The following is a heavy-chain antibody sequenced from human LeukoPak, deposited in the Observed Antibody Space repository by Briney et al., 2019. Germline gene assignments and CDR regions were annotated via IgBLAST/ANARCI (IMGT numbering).Heavy chain of an antibody. V-gene: IGHV1-69*13. CDR1: GGTFSSYA. J-gene: IGHJ5*02. CDR2: IMPIFGTA. D-gene: IGHD6-25*01. Sequence: SVKVSCKASGGTFSSYAISWVRQAPGQGLEWMGGIMPIFGTANYAQKFQGRVTITADESTSTAYMELSSLRSEDTAVYYCARGTGYPNWFDPWGQGTLVTVSS. CDR3: ARGTGYPNWFDP.